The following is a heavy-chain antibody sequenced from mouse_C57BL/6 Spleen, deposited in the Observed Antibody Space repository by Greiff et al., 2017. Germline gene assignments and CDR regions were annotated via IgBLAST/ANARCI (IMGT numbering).Heavy chain of an antibody. CDR2: NYPGDGDT. CDR1: GYAFSSAW. Sequence: VQLQQSGPELVKPGASVKISCKASGYAFSSAWKNWLKQRPGRGLEGIGRNYPGDGDTNYNGKFKGKATLTADKSSSTAYMQLSSLTSEDSAVYFCAREGSITTVVAPFAYWGQGTLVTVSA. D-gene: IGHD1-1*01. CDR3: AREGSITTVVAPFAY. J-gene: IGHJ3*01. V-gene: IGHV1-82*01.